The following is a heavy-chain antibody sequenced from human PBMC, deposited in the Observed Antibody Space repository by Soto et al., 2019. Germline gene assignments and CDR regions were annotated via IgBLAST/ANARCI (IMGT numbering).Heavy chain of an antibody. J-gene: IGHJ5*02. D-gene: IGHD1-26*01. CDR2: INPNSGGT. Sequence: GASVKVSCKASGYTFTGYYMHWARQAPGQGLEWMGWINPNSGGTNYAQKFQGWVTMTRDTSISTAYMEMSRLSSDDTCVYYCVRSPFLVVATFRLWFDPWCQGTLVTVSS. V-gene: IGHV1-2*04. CDR1: GYTFTGYY. CDR3: VRSPFLVVATFRLWFDP.